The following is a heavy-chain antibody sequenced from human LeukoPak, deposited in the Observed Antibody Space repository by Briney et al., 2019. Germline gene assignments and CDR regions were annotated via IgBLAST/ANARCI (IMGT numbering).Heavy chain of an antibody. CDR2: INHSGST. CDR1: GGSFSGYY. J-gene: IGHJ4*02. Sequence: SETLSLTCAVYGGSFSGYYWSWLRQPPGKGLEWIGEINHSGSTNYNPSLKSRVTISVDTSKNQFSLKLGSVTAADTAVYYCARLRGYCSGGSCYSLSYYFDYWGQGTLVTVSS. V-gene: IGHV4-34*01. CDR3: ARLRGYCSGGSCYSLSYYFDY. D-gene: IGHD2-15*01.